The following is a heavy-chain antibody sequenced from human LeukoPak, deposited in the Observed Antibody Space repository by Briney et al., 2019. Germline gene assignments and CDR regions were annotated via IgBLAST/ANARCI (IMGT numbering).Heavy chain of an antibody. CDR2: ISAYNGNT. CDR3: ARVERYSSSLVTLRRAQDAFDI. D-gene: IGHD6-13*01. CDR1: GYTFTSYY. Sequence: ASVKVSCKASGYTFTSYYMHWVRQAPGQGLEWMGWISAYNGNTNYAQKLQGRVTMTTDTSTSTAYMELRSLRSDDTAVYYCARVERYSSSLVTLRRAQDAFDIWGQGTMVTVSS. V-gene: IGHV1-18*04. J-gene: IGHJ3*02.